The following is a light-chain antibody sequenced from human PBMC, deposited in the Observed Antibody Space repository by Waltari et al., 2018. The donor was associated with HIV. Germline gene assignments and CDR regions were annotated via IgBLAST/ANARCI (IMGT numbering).Light chain of an antibody. J-gene: IGLJ2*01. CDR2: EVT. Sequence: QSALTQPASVSGSPGQSITISCTGTSSDVGSYNLVSWYQQYPGKVPKLMIYEVTKRPSGVSNRFSGSKSGNTASLTISGLQAEDEADYYCSSYSTAANVVFGEGTKLTV. CDR1: SSDVGSYNL. V-gene: IGLV2-23*02. CDR3: SSYSTAANVV.